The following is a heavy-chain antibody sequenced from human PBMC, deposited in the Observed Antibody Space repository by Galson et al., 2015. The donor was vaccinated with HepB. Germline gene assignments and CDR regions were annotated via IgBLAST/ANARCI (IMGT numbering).Heavy chain of an antibody. J-gene: IGHJ6*03. CDR1: GDSVSTNIVA. CDR3: YYFDKSRTPYYQYYMDV. D-gene: IGHD3-22*01. V-gene: IGHV6-1*01. CDR2: TYYRSKWYN. Sequence: CAISGDSVSTNIVAWNWIRQSPSRGLEWLGRTYYRSKWYNDYAVSVQSRITINTAHMEVSRLISDDTAAYYCASAPGGYYFDKSRTPYYQYYMDVWGNGTTVTVSS.